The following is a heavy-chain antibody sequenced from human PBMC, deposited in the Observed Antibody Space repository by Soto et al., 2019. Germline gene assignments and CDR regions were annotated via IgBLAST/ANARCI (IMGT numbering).Heavy chain of an antibody. CDR3: EREYSYGSGHCY. CDR2: ISAYNGNT. V-gene: IGHV1-18*01. CDR1: CYTFTSYG. J-gene: IGHJ4*02. D-gene: IGHD3-10*01. Sequence: ASVKVSCKASCYTFTSYGIGWVRQAPGQGLEWMGWISAYNGNTNYAQKLQGRVTMTTDTSTSTAYMELRSLRSDDTAVYYCEREYSYGSGHCYWRQGTLVTVSS.